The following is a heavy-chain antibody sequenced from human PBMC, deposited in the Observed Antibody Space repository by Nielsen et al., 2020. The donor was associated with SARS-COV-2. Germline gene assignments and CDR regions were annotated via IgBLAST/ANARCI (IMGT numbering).Heavy chain of an antibody. J-gene: IGHJ3*02. Sequence: LSCTVSGGSISSGGYYWSWIRQHPGKGLEWIGYIYYSGSTYYNPSLKSRVTISVDTSKNQFSLKLSSVTAADTAVYYCARARITMIVVVDAFDIWGQGTMVTVSS. CDR1: GGSISSGGYY. CDR3: ARARITMIVVVDAFDI. CDR2: IYYSGST. D-gene: IGHD3-22*01. V-gene: IGHV4-31*03.